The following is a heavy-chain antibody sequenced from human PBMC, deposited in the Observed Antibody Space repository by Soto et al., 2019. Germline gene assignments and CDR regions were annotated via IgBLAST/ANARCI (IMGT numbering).Heavy chain of an antibody. D-gene: IGHD3-22*01. CDR3: AKSLYYYDSSPLDH. CDR2: TNSDGTDS. Sequence: VGSLRLSCAAAGFDFEDYAMHWVRQVPGKGLEWVSLTNSDGTDSYYVDSVKGRFTISRDNAKTTLYLQMDRLRPEDTALYFCAKSLYYYDSSPLDHWGQGTLVTVSS. CDR1: GFDFEDYA. V-gene: IGHV3-43D*04. J-gene: IGHJ4*02.